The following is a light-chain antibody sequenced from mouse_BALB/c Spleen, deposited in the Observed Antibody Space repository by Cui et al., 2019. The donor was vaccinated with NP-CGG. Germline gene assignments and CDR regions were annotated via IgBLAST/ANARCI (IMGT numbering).Light chain of an antibody. CDR2: GTN. CDR3: ALWYSNHWV. J-gene: IGLJ1*01. CDR1: TGAVTTSNY. V-gene: IGLV1*01. Sequence: AVVTKEAAPTTSPGETVTLTCRSSTGAVTTSNYANWVQEKPDHLFTGLIGGTNNRPPGVPARFSGSLIGDKAALTITGAQTEDEAIYFCALWYSNHWVFGGGTKLTVL.